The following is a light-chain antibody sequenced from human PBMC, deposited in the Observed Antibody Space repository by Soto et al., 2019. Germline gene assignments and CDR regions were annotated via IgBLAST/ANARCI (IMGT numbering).Light chain of an antibody. V-gene: IGKV3-11*01. J-gene: IGKJ5*01. CDR1: QSVSTF. CDR2: NAS. Sequence: EIGVSMSPATLSLSPGERAILSCRASQSVSTFLAWFQQKPGQPPRLLIYNASNRTTGIPARFSGSGSGTDFTLTISSLEPEDFAVYYCQQRGDWPPITFGQGTRLEIK. CDR3: QQRGDWPPIT.